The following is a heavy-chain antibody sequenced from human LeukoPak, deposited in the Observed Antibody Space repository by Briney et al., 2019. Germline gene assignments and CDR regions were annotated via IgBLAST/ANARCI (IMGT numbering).Heavy chain of an antibody. V-gene: IGHV3-7*01. Sequence: GGSLRLSCAASGFTFSSYWMSWIRQAPGKGLEWVANIKQDGSEKYYVDSVKGRFTISRDNAKNSLYLQMNSLRAEDTAVYYCARVDYYGSGSSPRPYFFDYWGQGTLVTVSS. CDR3: ARVDYYGSGSSPRPYFFDY. CDR1: GFTFSSYW. CDR2: IKQDGSEK. D-gene: IGHD3-10*01. J-gene: IGHJ4*02.